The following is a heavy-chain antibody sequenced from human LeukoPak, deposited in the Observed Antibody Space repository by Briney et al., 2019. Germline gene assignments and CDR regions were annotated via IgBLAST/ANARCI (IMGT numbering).Heavy chain of an antibody. CDR2: IYSGGTT. CDR1: GFTFSSYE. CDR3: ARDRAPPTSWYFDL. J-gene: IGHJ2*01. Sequence: PGGSLRLSCAASGFTFSSYEMNWVRQAPGKGLEWVSVIYSGGTTYYADSVKGRFTISRDTSKNTLYLQMNSLRAEDTAVYYCARDRAPPTSWYFDLWGRGTLVTVSS. D-gene: IGHD3-10*01. V-gene: IGHV3-53*01.